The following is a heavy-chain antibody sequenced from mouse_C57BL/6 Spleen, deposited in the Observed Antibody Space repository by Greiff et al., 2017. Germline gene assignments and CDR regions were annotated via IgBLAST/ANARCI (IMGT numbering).Heavy chain of an antibody. Sequence: EVKLMESGGGLVKPGGSLKLSCAASGFTFSSYAMSWVRQTPEKRLAWVATISDGGSYTYYPDNVKGRFTISRDNAKNNLYLQMSHLKSEDTAMYYCARDPGPGAMDYWGQGTSVTVSS. J-gene: IGHJ4*01. CDR3: ARDPGPGAMDY. V-gene: IGHV5-4*01. CDR2: ISDGGSYT. CDR1: GFTFSSYA.